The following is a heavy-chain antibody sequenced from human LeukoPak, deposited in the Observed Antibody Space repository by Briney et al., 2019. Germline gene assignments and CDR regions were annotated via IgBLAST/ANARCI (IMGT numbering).Heavy chain of an antibody. CDR2: IKEDGSER. D-gene: IGHD5-12*01. CDR1: GFTFNYFW. V-gene: IGHV3-7*01. Sequence: PAGSLTLSCAASGFTFNYFWMSWVRQPPGKGLAWVATIKEDGSERYNVDSVKGRFTISRDNAKNSLYLQVNSLRAEDTAVYYCARTVATRSFDYWGQGTLVTVSS. CDR3: ARTVATRSFDY. J-gene: IGHJ4*02.